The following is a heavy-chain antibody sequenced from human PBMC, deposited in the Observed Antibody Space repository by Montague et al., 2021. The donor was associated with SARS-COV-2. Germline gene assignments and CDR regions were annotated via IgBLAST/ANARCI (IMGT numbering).Heavy chain of an antibody. CDR3: ARESAPAEYLEY. V-gene: IGHV4-59*01. CDR2: VNHSGCS. Sequence: SETLSLTCAVSGDSIRSYSWNWIRQPPGKGLEWIGDVNHSGCSNNNRSLNGRVTISVDTSRNQFYLKLSSVTAADAAVYYCARESAPAEYLEYWGHGTLVTVSS. J-gene: IGHJ4*01. D-gene: IGHD1-14*01. CDR1: GDSIRSYS.